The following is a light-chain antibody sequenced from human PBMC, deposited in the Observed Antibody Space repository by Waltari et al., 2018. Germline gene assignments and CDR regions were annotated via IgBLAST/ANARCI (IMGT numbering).Light chain of an antibody. CDR3: QQLNSYSLIT. J-gene: IGKJ5*01. V-gene: IGKV1-9*01. CDR1: QVRSNY. CDR2: ATS. Sequence: DIQLTQSPSLLSASLGDRVTITCRASQVRSNYLAWYQQQPGKAPKLLISATSTLQSGVPSRFSGSGSGTEFTLTISDLQPEDFTTYYCQQLNSYSLITFGQGTRLEIK.